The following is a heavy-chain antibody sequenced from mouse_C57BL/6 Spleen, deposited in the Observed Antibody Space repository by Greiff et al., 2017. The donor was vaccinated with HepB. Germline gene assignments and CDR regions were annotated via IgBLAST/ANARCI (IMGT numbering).Heavy chain of an antibody. CDR3: ARDWDGRDYFDY. CDR2: IYPGDGDT. V-gene: IGHV1-80*01. CDR1: GYAFSSYW. J-gene: IGHJ2*01. D-gene: IGHD4-1*01. Sequence: VQLQESGAELVKPGASVKISCKASGYAFSSYWMNWVKQRPGKGLEWIGQIYPGDGDTNYNGKFKGKATLTAAKSSSTAYMQLSSLTSEDSAVYFCARDWDGRDYFDYWGQGTTLTVSS.